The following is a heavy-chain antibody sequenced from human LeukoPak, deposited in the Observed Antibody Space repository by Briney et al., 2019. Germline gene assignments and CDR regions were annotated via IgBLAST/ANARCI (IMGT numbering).Heavy chain of an antibody. D-gene: IGHD3-10*01. J-gene: IGHJ1*01. CDR3: LRGGGSGSYGYFQH. Sequence: GGSLRLSCAASGFTFSSYWMHWVRQTPGKGLVWLSRIIGDGSSTNYAESVKGRFTISRDNAKNTVYLQMNSLRDEDTAVYYCLRGGGSGSYGYFQHWGRGTLVTVSS. V-gene: IGHV3-74*01. CDR2: IIGDGSST. CDR1: GFTFSSYW.